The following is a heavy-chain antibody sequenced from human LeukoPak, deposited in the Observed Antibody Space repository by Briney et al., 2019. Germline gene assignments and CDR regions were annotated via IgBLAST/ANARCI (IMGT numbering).Heavy chain of an antibody. V-gene: IGHV1-46*01. D-gene: IGHD5-24*01. Sequence: GASVKVSCKASGYTFTIYYMHWVRQAPGQGLEWMGIINPSGGSTSYAQKFQGRVTMTRDTSTSTVYMELSSLRSEDTAVYYCASEGDGYNYFDYWGQGTLVTVSS. CDR3: ASEGDGYNYFDY. CDR1: GYTFTIYY. J-gene: IGHJ4*02. CDR2: INPSGGST.